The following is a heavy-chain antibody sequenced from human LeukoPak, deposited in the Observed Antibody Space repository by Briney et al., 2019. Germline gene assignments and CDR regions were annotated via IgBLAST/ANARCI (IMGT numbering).Heavy chain of an antibody. J-gene: IGHJ1*01. CDR3: ASNYLGDLLGKYYFQH. Sequence: GGSLRLSCAASGFTFSSYGMHWVRQAPGKGLEWVAVIWYDGSNKYYADSVKGRFTISRDNSKNTLYLQMNSLRAEDTAVYYCASNYLGDLLGKYYFQHWGQGTLVTVSS. CDR2: IWYDGSNK. V-gene: IGHV3-33*01. CDR1: GFTFSSYG. D-gene: IGHD3-10*02.